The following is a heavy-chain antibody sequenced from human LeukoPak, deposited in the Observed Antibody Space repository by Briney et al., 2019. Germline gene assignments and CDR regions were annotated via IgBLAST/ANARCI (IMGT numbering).Heavy chain of an antibody. CDR3: ARGRAAGGSYYYYYMDV. J-gene: IGHJ6*03. Sequence: SETLSLTCAVYGGSFSCYYWSWIRQPPGKGLEWIGEINHSGSTNYNPSLKSRVTISVDTSKNQFSLKLSSVTAADTAVYYCARGRAAGGSYYYYYMDVWGKGTTVTVSS. V-gene: IGHV4-34*01. CDR2: INHSGST. D-gene: IGHD6-13*01. CDR1: GGSFSCYY.